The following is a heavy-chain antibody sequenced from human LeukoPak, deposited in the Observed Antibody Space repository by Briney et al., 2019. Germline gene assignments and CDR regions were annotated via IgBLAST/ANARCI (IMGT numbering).Heavy chain of an antibody. CDR1: GGSISSGDYY. D-gene: IGHD2/OR15-2a*01. CDR2: IYYSGST. J-gene: IGHJ6*03. V-gene: IGHV4-30-4*08. CDR3: ARVNTLAPLYYYYYMDV. Sequence: PSETLSLTCTVSGGSISSGDYYWSWIRQPPGKGLEWIGYIYYSGSTYYIPSLKSRVTISVDTSKNQFSLKLSSVTAADTAVYYCARVNTLAPLYYYYYMDVWGKGTTVTVSS.